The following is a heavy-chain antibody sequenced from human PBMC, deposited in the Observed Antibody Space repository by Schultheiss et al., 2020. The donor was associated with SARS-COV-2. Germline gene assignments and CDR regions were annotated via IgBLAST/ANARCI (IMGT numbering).Heavy chain of an antibody. V-gene: IGHV3-23*01. CDR1: GFTFSSYA. CDR3: AREPEGGSIYYGSGVGGMDV. D-gene: IGHD3-10*01. J-gene: IGHJ6*02. CDR2: ISGGGVST. Sequence: GESLKISCAASGFTFSSYAMSWVRQAPGKGLEWVSAISGGGVSTYHADSVKGRFTISRDNSKNTLYLQMNSLRAEDTAVYYCAREPEGGSIYYGSGVGGMDVWGQGTTVTAP.